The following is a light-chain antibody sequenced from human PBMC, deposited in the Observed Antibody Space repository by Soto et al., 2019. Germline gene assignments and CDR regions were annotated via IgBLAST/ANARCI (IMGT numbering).Light chain of an antibody. Sequence: DIQMTQSPSTLSASVGDRVTITCRASQSISSWLAWYQQKPGKAPKLLIYDASSLQSGVPSRFSGSGSGTEFTLTISSLQPDDFATYYCQQYKTFSWIFGQGTKVDIK. CDR3: QQYKTFSWI. V-gene: IGKV1-5*01. J-gene: IGKJ1*01. CDR2: DAS. CDR1: QSISSW.